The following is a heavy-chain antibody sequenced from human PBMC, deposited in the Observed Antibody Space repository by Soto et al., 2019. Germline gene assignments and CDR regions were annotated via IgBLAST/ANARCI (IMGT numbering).Heavy chain of an antibody. D-gene: IGHD6-13*01. Sequence: ASVKVSCKASGYTFTSYYMHWVRQAPGQGLEWMGIINPSGGSTSYAQKFRGRVTMTRDTSTSTVYMELSSLRSEDTAVYYCASAIAAAGDYYGMDVWGQGTTVTVSS. V-gene: IGHV1-46*01. CDR3: ASAIAAAGDYYGMDV. J-gene: IGHJ6*02. CDR1: GYTFTSYY. CDR2: INPSGGST.